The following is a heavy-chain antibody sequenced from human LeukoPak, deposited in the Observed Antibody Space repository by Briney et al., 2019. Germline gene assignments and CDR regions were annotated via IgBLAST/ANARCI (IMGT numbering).Heavy chain of an antibody. CDR2: IDPNSGGT. D-gene: IGHD1-1*01. J-gene: IGHJ4*02. Sequence: GASVKVSCKASGYTFTGYYMHWVRQAPGQGLEWMGWIDPNSGGTNYAQKFQGRVTMTRDTSISTAYMELSRLRSDDTAVYYCARAVAGTDYFDYWGQGTLVTVSS. CDR3: ARAVAGTDYFDY. V-gene: IGHV1-2*02. CDR1: GYTFTGYY.